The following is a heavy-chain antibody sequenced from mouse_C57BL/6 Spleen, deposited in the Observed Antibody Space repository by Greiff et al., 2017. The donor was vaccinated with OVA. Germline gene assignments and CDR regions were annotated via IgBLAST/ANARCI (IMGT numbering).Heavy chain of an antibody. CDR2: IDPNSGGT. CDR3: ARSTVVDGYWYFDV. V-gene: IGHV1-72*01. CDR1: GYTFTSYW. D-gene: IGHD1-1*01. J-gene: IGHJ1*03. Sequence: QVQLQQPGAELVQPGASVKLSCKASGYTFTSYWMHWVKQRPGRGLGWIGRIDPNSGGTKYNEKFKSKATLTVDKPSSTAYMQLSSLTSEDSAVYYCARSTVVDGYWYFDVWGTGTTVTVSS.